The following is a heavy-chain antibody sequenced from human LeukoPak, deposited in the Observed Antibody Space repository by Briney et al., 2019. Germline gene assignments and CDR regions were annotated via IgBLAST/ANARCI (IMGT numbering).Heavy chain of an antibody. CDR2: ISSSSSYI. Sequence: PGGSLRLSCAASGFTFSSYSMNWVRQAPGKGLEWVSSISSSSSYIYYADSVKGRFTISRDNAKNSLYLQMNSLRAEDTAVYYCARDKLWFGELLASGAFDIWGQGTMVTVSS. CDR1: GFTFSSYS. J-gene: IGHJ3*02. CDR3: ARDKLWFGELLASGAFDI. D-gene: IGHD3-10*01. V-gene: IGHV3-21*01.